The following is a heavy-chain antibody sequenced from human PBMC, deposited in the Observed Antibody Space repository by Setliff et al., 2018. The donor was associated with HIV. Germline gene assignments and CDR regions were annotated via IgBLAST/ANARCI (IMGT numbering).Heavy chain of an antibody. CDR3: ARVPYRSAWFSGRHDAFDI. CDR1: GYSFARYG. D-gene: IGHD6-19*01. V-gene: IGHV1-18*01. CDR2: ISGFNGNT. J-gene: IGHJ3*02. Sequence: ASVKVSCKASGYSFARYGLSWVRQAPGQGLEWMGWISGFNGNTKYAQSFQDRVAMTTETATSTACMEMRSLRSDDTAVYFCARVPYRSAWFSGRHDAFDIWGQGTMVTVSS.